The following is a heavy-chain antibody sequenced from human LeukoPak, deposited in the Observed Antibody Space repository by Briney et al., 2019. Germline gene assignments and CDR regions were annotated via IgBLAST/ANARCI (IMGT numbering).Heavy chain of an antibody. J-gene: IGHJ6*03. D-gene: IGHD2-2*01. V-gene: IGHV4-34*01. CDR3: AKSGASGCSGTSCAEDYYYYMDV. CDR2: INHGGST. Sequence: SETLSLTCAVYGESFSDYYWSWIRQPPGKGLEWIGEINHGGSTNYNPSLKSRVTISVDTSKNQFSLKLSSVTAADTAVYYCAKSGASGCSGTSCAEDYYYYMDVWGKGTTVTVSS. CDR1: GESFSDYY.